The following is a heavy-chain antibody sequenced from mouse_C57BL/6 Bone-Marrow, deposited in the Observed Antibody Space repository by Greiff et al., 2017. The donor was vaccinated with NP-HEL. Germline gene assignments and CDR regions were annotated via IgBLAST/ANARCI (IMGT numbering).Heavy chain of an antibody. D-gene: IGHD5-5*01. CDR2: IDPSDSYT. CDR1: GYTFTSYW. Sequence: QVHVKQPGAELVMPGASVKLSCKASGYTFTSYWMHWVKQRPGQGLEWIGEIDPSDSYTNYNQKFKGKSTLTVDKSSSTAYMQLSSLTSEDSAVYYCATTWGFAYWGQGTLVTVSA. CDR3: ATTWGFAY. V-gene: IGHV1-69*01. J-gene: IGHJ3*01.